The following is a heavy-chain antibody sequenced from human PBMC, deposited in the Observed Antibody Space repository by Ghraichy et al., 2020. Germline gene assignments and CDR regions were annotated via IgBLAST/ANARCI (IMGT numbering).Heavy chain of an antibody. J-gene: IGHJ3*02. Sequence: SETLSLTCTVSGGSISSSSYYWGWIRQPPGKGLEWIGSIYYSGSTYYNPSLKSRVTISVDTSKNQFSLKLSSVTAADTAVYYCARVPGYCSGGSCYRDAFDIWGQGTMVTVSS. CDR2: IYYSGST. CDR1: GGSISSSSYY. CDR3: ARVPGYCSGGSCYRDAFDI. D-gene: IGHD2-15*01. V-gene: IGHV4-39*07.